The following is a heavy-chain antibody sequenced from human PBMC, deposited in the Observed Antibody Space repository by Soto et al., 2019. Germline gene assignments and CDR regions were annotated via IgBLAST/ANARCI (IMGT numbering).Heavy chain of an antibody. CDR1: GDIFTNFD. D-gene: IGHD3-3*02. CDR3: ARYIYGQGFQA. CDR2: MRANSGDT. V-gene: IGHV1-8*01. J-gene: IGHJ5*02. Sequence: QVQLVQPGAEVRKPGASVKVSCKASGDIFTNFDFNWVRQATGQGLEWIGWMRANSGDTGHDQKFQGRVRMTRDTSMSTAYMELRRLRAEDTAVYYCARYIYGQGFQAWGQGTLVFVSS.